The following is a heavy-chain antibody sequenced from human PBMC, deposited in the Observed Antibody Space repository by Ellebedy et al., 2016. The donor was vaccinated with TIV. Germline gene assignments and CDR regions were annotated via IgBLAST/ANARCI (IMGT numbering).Heavy chain of an antibody. V-gene: IGHV1-46*01. D-gene: IGHD3-10*01. Sequence: ASVKVSCKASGYNFTSYYMHWVRQAPGQGLEWMGIINPSGGSTSYAQKFQGRVTMTRDTSTSTVYMELSSLRSEDTAVYYCARYEGYYGSGSYYVDYWGQGTLVTVSS. CDR2: INPSGGST. CDR3: ARYEGYYGSGSYYVDY. J-gene: IGHJ4*02. CDR1: GYNFTSYY.